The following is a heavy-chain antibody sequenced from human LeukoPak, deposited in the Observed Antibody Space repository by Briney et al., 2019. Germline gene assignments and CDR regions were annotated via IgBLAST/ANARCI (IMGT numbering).Heavy chain of an antibody. V-gene: IGHV1-8*01. J-gene: IGHJ4*02. CDR2: MNPNSGNT. D-gene: IGHD6-19*01. CDR3: ARGLRYSSGWYGSDY. Sequence: ASVTVSCKASGYTFTSYDINWVRQATGQGLEWMGWMNPNSGNTGYAQKFQGIGTMTRNTSISTAYMELSSLRSEDTAVYYCARGLRYSSGWYGSDYWGQGTLVTVSS. CDR1: GYTFTSYD.